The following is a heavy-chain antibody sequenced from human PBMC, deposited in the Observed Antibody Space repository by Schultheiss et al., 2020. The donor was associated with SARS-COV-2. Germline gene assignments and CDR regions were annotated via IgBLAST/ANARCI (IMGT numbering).Heavy chain of an antibody. CDR2: IYYSGST. CDR3: ASGGRYYFDY. CDR1: GGSISSYY. J-gene: IGHJ4*02. Sequence: SETLSLTCTVSGGSISSYYWSWNRQPPGKGLEWIGYIYYSGSTNYNPSLKSRVTISVDTSKNQFSLKLSSVTAADTAVYYCASGGRYYFDYWGQGTLVTVSS. D-gene: IGHD3-16*01. V-gene: IGHV4-59*08.